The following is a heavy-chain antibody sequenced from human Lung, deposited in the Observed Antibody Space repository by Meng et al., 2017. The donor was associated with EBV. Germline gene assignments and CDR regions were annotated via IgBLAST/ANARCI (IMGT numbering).Heavy chain of an antibody. CDR3: ARGPSGSYYPSFDY. Sequence: GRGLVKPSQPLSLTCPVFGGSISSGGYYWSWIRQHPGKGLEWIGNIYYSGSAYYNPSLKSRVTISVDTSKNHFSLKLSSVTAADTAVYYCARGPSGSYYPSFDYWGQGTLVTVSS. CDR2: IYYSGSA. J-gene: IGHJ4*02. V-gene: IGHV4-31*03. D-gene: IGHD1-26*01. CDR1: GGSISSGGYY.